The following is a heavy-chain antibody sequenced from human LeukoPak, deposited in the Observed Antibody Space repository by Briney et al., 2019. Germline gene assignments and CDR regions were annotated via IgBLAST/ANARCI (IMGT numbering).Heavy chain of an antibody. CDR1: GFTFSSYS. V-gene: IGHV3-21*01. J-gene: IGHJ6*03. D-gene: IGHD6-19*01. CDR2: ISSSSSYI. Sequence: GGSLRLSCAASGFTFSSYSMNWVRQAPGKGLEWASSISSSSSYIYYADSVKGRFTISRDNAKNSLYLQMNSLRAEDTAVYYCARVADGWYGYYYYYMDVWGKGTTVTVSS. CDR3: ARVADGWYGYYYYYMDV.